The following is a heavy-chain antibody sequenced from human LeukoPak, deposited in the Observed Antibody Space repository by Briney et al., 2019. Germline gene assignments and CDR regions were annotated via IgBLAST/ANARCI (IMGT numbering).Heavy chain of an antibody. CDR3: ARDQSRWYCSSTSCYGNNWFDP. CDR2: IYTSGST. Sequence: SETLSLTCTVSGGSISSYYWSWIRQPAGKGLEWIGRIYTSGSTNYNPSLQSRVTMSVDTSKNQFSLKLSSVTAADTAVYYCARDQSRWYCSSTSCYGNNWFDPWGQGTLVTVSS. J-gene: IGHJ5*02. CDR1: GGSISSYY. V-gene: IGHV4-4*07. D-gene: IGHD2-2*01.